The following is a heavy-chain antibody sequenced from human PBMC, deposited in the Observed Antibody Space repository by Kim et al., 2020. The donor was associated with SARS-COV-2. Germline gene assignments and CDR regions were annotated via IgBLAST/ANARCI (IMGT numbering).Heavy chain of an antibody. V-gene: IGHV3-23*01. CDR1: GFTFSSYA. Sequence: GGSLRLSCAASGFTFSSYAMSWFRQAPGKGLEWVSAISGSGGSTYYADSVKGRFTISRDNSKNTLYLQMNSLRAEDTAVYYFAKCGRRWLQFGWFDPWGQGTLVTVSS. CDR2: ISGSGGST. D-gene: IGHD5-12*01. J-gene: IGHJ5*02. CDR3: AKCGRRWLQFGWFDP.